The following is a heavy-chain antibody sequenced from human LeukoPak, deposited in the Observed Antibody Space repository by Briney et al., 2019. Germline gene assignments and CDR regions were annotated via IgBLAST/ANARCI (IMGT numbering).Heavy chain of an antibody. CDR2: IYYSGST. CDR1: GGSISSYY. J-gene: IGHJ5*02. CDR3: ARGLPYYYGSGRLNCSWFDP. Sequence: SETLSLTCTVSGGSISSYYWSWIRQPPGNGLEWIGYIYYSGSTNYNPSLKSRVTISVDTSKNQFSLKLSSVTAADTAVYYCARGLPYYYGSGRLNCSWFDPWGQGTLVAVSS. V-gene: IGHV4-59*01. D-gene: IGHD3-10*01.